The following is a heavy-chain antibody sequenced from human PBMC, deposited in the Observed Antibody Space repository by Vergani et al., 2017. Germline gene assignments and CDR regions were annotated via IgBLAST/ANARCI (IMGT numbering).Heavy chain of an antibody. D-gene: IGHD3-10*01. CDR3: ARWGGLLWFGELLLDY. Sequence: QVQLQQWGAGLLKPSETLSLTCAVYGGSFSGYYWSWIRPPPGKGLEWIGEINHSGSTNYNPSLKSRVTISVDTSKNQFSLKLSSVTAADTAVYYCARWGGLLWFGELLLDYWGQGTLVTVSS. V-gene: IGHV4-34*01. CDR1: GGSFSGYY. CDR2: INHSGST. J-gene: IGHJ4*02.